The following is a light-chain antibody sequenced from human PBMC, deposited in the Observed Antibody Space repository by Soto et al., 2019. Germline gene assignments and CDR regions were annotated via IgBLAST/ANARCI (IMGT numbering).Light chain of an antibody. CDR2: GAS. CDR3: QQYGSSPWT. CDR1: QSVISSY. V-gene: IGKV3-20*01. Sequence: EIVLTQSPGTLSLSPGERATISCRAIQSVISSYLAWYQQKPGQAPRLLIYGASSRATGIPDRFSGSGSGTDFTLTISRLEPEDFAVYYCQQYGSSPWTFGQGTKV. J-gene: IGKJ1*01.